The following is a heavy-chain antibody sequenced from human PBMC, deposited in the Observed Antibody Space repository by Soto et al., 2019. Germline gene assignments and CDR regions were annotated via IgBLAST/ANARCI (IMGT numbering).Heavy chain of an antibody. J-gene: IGHJ5*02. Sequence: SVKVSCKASGGTFGSDAITWVRQAPGQGLEWVGRIIPILGTTNYAPNLQGRVTISADKSTLTSYMELHSLTSDDTALYYCARDRTDSGYYSNWHGPRGQVPQVPIPS. CDR2: IIPILGTT. D-gene: IGHD3-22*01. CDR1: GGTFGSDA. CDR3: ARDRTDSGYYSNWHGP. V-gene: IGHV1-69*06.